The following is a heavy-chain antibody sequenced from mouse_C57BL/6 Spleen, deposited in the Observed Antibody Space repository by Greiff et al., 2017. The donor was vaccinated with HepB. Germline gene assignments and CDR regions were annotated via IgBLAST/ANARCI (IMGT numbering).Heavy chain of an antibody. V-gene: IGHV1-82*01. CDR2: IYPGDGDT. J-gene: IGHJ1*03. CDR3: ARSRIYYGSSYRYFDV. D-gene: IGHD1-1*01. Sequence: VQLQQSGPELVKPGASVKISCKASGYAFSSSWMNWVKQRPGKGLEWIGRIYPGDGDTNYNGKFKGKATLTADKSSSTAYMQLSSLTSEDSAVYFCARSRIYYGSSYRYFDVWGTGTTVTVSS. CDR1: GYAFSSSW.